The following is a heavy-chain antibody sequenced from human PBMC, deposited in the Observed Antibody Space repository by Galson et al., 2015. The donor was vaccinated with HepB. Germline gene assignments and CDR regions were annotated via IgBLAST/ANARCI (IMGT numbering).Heavy chain of an antibody. CDR2: ISYDGSNK. J-gene: IGHJ6*02. V-gene: IGHV3-30*18. Sequence: SLRLSCAASGFTFGTYGMHWVRQAPGKGLEWVAVISYDGSNKYYADSVKGRFTISRDNSKNTLYLQMDSLRTEDSAIYYCAKDVAHYYGSGIQYYGMDVWGQGTTVTVSS. D-gene: IGHD3-10*01. CDR1: GFTFGTYG. CDR3: AKDVAHYYGSGIQYYGMDV.